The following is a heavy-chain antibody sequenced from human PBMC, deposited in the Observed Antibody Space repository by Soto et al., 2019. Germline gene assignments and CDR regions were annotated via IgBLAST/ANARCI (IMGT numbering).Heavy chain of an antibody. D-gene: IGHD2-2*01. V-gene: IGHV1-3*01. CDR1: GYTFTSYA. J-gene: IGHJ5*02. CDR2: INAGNGNT. CDR3: ARSYSGYQLLCSRASYNWFDP. Sequence: ASVKVSCKASGYTFTSYAMHWVRQAPGQRLEWMGWINAGNGNTKYSQKFQGRVTITRDTSASTAYMELSSLRSEVTAVYYCARSYSGYQLLCSRASYNWFDPWGQGTLVTVSS.